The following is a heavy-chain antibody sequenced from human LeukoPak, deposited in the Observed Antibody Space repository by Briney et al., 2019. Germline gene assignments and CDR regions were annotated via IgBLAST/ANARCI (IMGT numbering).Heavy chain of an antibody. J-gene: IGHJ4*02. Sequence: GRSLRVSCAASGFTFTSYAMHWVRQARGKGLEWVAVISYDGSNKYYADSAKGRFTISRDNSKNTLYLQMNSLRAEDTAVYYCARGLPVRGVMSYYYFDYWGQGTLVTVSS. CDR1: GFTFTSYA. V-gene: IGHV3-30*04. CDR3: ARGLPVRGVMSYYYFDY. CDR2: ISYDGSNK. D-gene: IGHD3-10*01.